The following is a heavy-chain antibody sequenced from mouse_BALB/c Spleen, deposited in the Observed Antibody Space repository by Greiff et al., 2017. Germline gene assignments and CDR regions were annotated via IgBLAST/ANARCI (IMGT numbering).Heavy chain of an antibody. CDR3: ARDDYGGAWFAY. V-gene: IGHV5-6-3*01. CDR2: INSNGGST. CDR1: GFTFSSYG. D-gene: IGHD2-4*01. Sequence: DVMLVESGGGLVQPGGSLKLSCAASGFTFSSYGMSWVRQTPDKRLELVATINSNGGSTYYPDSVKGRFTISRDNAKNTLYLQMSSLKSEDTAMYYCARDDYGGAWFAYWGQGTLVTVSA. J-gene: IGHJ3*01.